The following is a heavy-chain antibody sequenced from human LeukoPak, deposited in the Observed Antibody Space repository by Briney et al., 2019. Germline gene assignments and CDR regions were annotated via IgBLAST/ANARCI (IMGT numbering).Heavy chain of an antibody. CDR3: AKSQGAYSNYDYYYMDV. CDR1: GFTFSSYA. J-gene: IGHJ6*03. CDR2: ISGSGGST. Sequence: PGGSLRLSCAASGFTFSSYAMSWVRQAPGKGLEWVSAISGSGGSTYYADSVKGRFTISRDNSKNTLYLQMNSLRAEDTAVYYCAKSQGAYSNYDYYYMDVWGKGTTVTVSS. V-gene: IGHV3-23*01. D-gene: IGHD4-11*01.